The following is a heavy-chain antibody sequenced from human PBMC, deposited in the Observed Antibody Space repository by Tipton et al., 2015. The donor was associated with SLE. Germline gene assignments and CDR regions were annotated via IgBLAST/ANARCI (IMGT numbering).Heavy chain of an antibody. CDR3: ARGDYGDYVPFDY. J-gene: IGHJ4*02. Sequence: QLVQSGAELTKPGDSVRVSCKASGYPYNGYGISWLRQAPGHGLEWMAWISAHNGGINYAQMFRGRVTMTRDTSINTAYLELSSLKSDDTAVYYCARGDYGDYVPFDYWGQGTLVTVSS. CDR2: ISAHNGGI. D-gene: IGHD4-17*01. V-gene: IGHV1-2*02. CDR1: GYPYNGYG.